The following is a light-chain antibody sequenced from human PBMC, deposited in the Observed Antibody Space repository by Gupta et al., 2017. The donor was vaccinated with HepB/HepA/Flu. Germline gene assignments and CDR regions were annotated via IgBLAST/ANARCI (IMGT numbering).Light chain of an antibody. CDR1: SSNIGAGYD. J-gene: IGLJ2*01. CDR2: GNS. CDR3: QSYDSSLSGVV. V-gene: IGLV1-40*01. Sequence: QSVLTQRPSVSGAPGQRVPISCTGSSSNIGAGYDVHWYQQLPGTAPKLLIYGNSNRPSGVPDRFSGSKSGTSASLAITGLQAEDEADYYCQSYDSSLSGVVFGGGTKLTVL.